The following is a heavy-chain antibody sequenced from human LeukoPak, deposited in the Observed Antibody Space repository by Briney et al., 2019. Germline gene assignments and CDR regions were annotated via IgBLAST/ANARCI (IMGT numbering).Heavy chain of an antibody. Sequence: GASVKVSCKASGYTFTGYYMHWVRQASGQGLEWMGWINPNSGGTNYAQKFQGRVTMTRDTSISTAYMELSRLRSDDTAVYYCARVGPRRYCSSTSCYRIGWFDPWGQGTLVTVSS. J-gene: IGHJ5*02. CDR2: INPNSGGT. CDR1: GYTFTGYY. V-gene: IGHV1-2*02. D-gene: IGHD2-2*02. CDR3: ARVGPRRYCSSTSCYRIGWFDP.